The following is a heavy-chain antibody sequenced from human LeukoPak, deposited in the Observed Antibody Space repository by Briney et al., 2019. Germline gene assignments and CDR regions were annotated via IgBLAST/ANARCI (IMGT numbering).Heavy chain of an antibody. V-gene: IGHV3-23*01. CDR1: GLSFSFYA. D-gene: IGHD2-8*01. CDR2: ISGGGAGT. CDR3: AKDLRTDIVLMVYAY. Sequence: GGSLRLSCAASGLSFSFYAMSWVRQAPGKGLEWVSSISGGGAGTYYADSVKGRFTISRDNPKNTLYLQMNSLRAEDTAVYYCAKDLRTDIVLMVYAYWGQGTLVTVSS. J-gene: IGHJ4*02.